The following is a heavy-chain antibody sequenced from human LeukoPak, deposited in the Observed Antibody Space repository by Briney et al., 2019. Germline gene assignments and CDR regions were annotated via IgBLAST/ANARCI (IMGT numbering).Heavy chain of an antibody. Sequence: SETLSLTCTVSGGSISSHYWSWIRQPPGKGLERIGYIYYSGSTNYNPSLKSRVTISVDMSKNQFSLKLSSVTAADTAVYYCARGSSGYYEYFDYWGQGTLVTVSS. CDR2: IYYSGST. J-gene: IGHJ4*02. D-gene: IGHD3-22*01. V-gene: IGHV4-59*11. CDR1: GGSISSHY. CDR3: ARGSSGYYEYFDY.